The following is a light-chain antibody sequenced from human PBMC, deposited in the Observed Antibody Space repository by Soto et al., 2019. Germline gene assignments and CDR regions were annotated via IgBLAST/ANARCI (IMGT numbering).Light chain of an antibody. CDR3: SSYVGTDIVL. J-gene: IGLJ2*01. Sequence: QSALTQPPSASGSPGQSVTISCTGTSSDVGGHNYVSWYQQHPGKAPELLIYEVNKRPSGVPDRFSASKSGNTASLTVSGLQAGDEADYYCSSYVGTDIVLFGGGTKLTVL. CDR2: EVN. V-gene: IGLV2-8*01. CDR1: SSDVGGHNY.